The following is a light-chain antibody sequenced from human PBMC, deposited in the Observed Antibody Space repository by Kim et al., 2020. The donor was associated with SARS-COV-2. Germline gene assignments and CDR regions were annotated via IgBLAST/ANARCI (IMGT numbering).Light chain of an antibody. CDR3: QSRDSGGNVV. CDR2: GRN. Sequence: VDLGQTVRITCQGDSLRSYYATWYQQKPRQAPVLVIYGRNNRPSGIPDRFSGSASGNTASLTISGAQAEDEADFYCQSRDSGGNVVFGGGTKLTVL. J-gene: IGLJ2*01. V-gene: IGLV3-19*01. CDR1: SLRSYY.